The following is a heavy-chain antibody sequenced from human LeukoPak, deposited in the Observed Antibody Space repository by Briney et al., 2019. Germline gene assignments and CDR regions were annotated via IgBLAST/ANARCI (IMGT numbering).Heavy chain of an antibody. CDR2: IYYSGST. V-gene: IGHV4-59*01. J-gene: IGHJ5*02. Sequence: PSETLPLTCTVSGGSISSYYWSWIRQPPGKGLEWIGYIYYSGSTNYNPSLKSRVTISVDTSKNQFSLKLSSVTAADTAVYYCARVPVPAAIHDNWFDPWGQETLVTVSS. CDR1: GGSISSYY. CDR3: ARVPVPAAIHDNWFDP. D-gene: IGHD2-2*01.